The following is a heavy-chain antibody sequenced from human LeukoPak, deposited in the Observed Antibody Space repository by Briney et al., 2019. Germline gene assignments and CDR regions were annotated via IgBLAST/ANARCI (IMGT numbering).Heavy chain of an antibody. CDR2: ISGSGDRT. V-gene: IGHV3-23*01. Sequence: GGSLRLSCGASGFTFSSYGMSWVRQAPGKGLEWVSTISGSGDRTYYADSVKGRFTISRDNAKNSLYLQMNSLRAEDTAIYYCARDGMRYDILAGRLGGGLDYWGQGTLVTVSS. CDR3: ARDGMRYDILAGRLGGGLDY. CDR1: GFTFSSYG. J-gene: IGHJ4*02. D-gene: IGHD3-9*01.